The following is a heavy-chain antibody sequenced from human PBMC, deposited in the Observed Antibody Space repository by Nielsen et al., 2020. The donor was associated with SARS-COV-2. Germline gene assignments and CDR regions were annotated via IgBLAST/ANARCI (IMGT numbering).Heavy chain of an antibody. CDR3: ARSTSTSYPFDP. CDR1: GGSFSGYY. CDR2: IYSSGRT. D-gene: IGHD2-2*01. J-gene: IGHJ5*02. V-gene: IGHV4-59*01. Sequence: SETLSLTCAVYGGSFSGYYWSWIRQPPGKGLEWIGYIYSSGRTNDNPSLKSRVTISVDTSKNQFSLKLSSVTAADTAVYYCARSTSTSYPFDPWGQGTLVTVSS.